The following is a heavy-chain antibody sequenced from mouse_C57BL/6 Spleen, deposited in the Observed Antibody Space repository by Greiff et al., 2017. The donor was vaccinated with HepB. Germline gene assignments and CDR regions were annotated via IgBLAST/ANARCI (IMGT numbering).Heavy chain of an antibody. V-gene: IGHV1-80*01. CDR1: GYAFSSYW. J-gene: IGHJ3*01. CDR3: ARWGYGSSYWFAY. Sequence: VQLQQSGAELVKPGASVKISCKASGYAFSSYWMNWVKQRPGKGLEWIGQIYPGDGDTNYNGKFKGKATLTADKSSSTAYMMLSSLNSEDSAVYFCARWGYGSSYWFAYWGQGTLVTVSA. D-gene: IGHD1-1*01. CDR2: IYPGDGDT.